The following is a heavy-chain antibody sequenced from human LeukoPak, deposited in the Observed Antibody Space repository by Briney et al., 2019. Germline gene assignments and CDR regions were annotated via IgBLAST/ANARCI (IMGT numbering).Heavy chain of an antibody. D-gene: IGHD3-10*01. V-gene: IGHV3-30*02. J-gene: IGHJ4*02. CDR2: IWYDGSNK. CDR3: AKSRGPRHAGWFDLDY. Sequence: QSGGSLRLSCAASGFTFSSYGMHWVRQAPGKGLEWVAVIWYDGSNKYYADSVKGRFTISRDNSKNTLYLQMNSLRAEDTAVYYCAKSRGPRHAGWFDLDYWGQGTLVTVSS. CDR1: GFTFSSYG.